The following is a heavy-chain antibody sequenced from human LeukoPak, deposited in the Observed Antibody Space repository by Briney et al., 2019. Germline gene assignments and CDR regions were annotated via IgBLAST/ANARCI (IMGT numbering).Heavy chain of an antibody. CDR3: ARVPLTTYYYDSSGYYPWYFDY. J-gene: IGHJ4*02. Sequence: GGSLRLSCAASGFTFSSYSMNWVRQAPGKGLEWVSSISSSSSYIYYADSVKGRFTISRDNAKNSLYLQMDSLRAEDTAVYYCARVPLTTYYYDSSGYYPWYFDYWGQGTLVTVSS. V-gene: IGHV3-21*01. D-gene: IGHD3-22*01. CDR1: GFTFSSYS. CDR2: ISSSSSYI.